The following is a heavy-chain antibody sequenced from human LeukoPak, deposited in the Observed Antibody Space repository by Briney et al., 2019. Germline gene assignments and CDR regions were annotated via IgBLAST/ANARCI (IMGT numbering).Heavy chain of an antibody. CDR2: VKSKTDGGTI. D-gene: IGHD1-26*01. Sequence: GGSLRLSCAASGFTFSNAWMTWVRQTPGKGLEWVARVKSKTDGGTIDYAAPVKGIFTISRDDSENTLYLQMNSLSTEDTALYYCTTYSRGASDYWGQGTLVTVSS. CDR3: TTYSRGASDY. V-gene: IGHV3-15*01. J-gene: IGHJ4*02. CDR1: GFTFSNAW.